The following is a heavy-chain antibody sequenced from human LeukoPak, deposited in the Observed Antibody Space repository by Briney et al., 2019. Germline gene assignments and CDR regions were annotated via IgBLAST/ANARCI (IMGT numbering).Heavy chain of an antibody. CDR1: GGSISSYY. J-gene: IGHJ4*02. CDR3: ARQDKDGYNFG. D-gene: IGHD5-24*01. Sequence: SETLSLTCTVSGGSISSYYWSWIRQSPEKGLEWIGYIHHSGSTNDNPSLRSRVTISVDTSKNQFSLKLSSVTAADTAVYYCARQDKDGYNFGWGQGTLVTVSS. CDR2: IHHSGST. V-gene: IGHV4-59*08.